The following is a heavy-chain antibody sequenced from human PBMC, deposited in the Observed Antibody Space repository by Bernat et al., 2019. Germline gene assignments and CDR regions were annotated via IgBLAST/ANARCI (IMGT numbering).Heavy chain of an antibody. J-gene: IGHJ4*02. CDR1: GFTFSIFW. CDR3: AGLYCSRAGCFDN. CDR2: IHPDGSTT. V-gene: IGHV3-74*01. Sequence: EVQLVESGGDLVQPGGSLRLSCAASGFTFSIFWMYWVRQAPGKGLVRGAQIHPDGSTTDYADSVKGRFTISRDNAKNTLYLQMNSLRAEDTAVYYCAGLYCSRAGCFDNWGQGTLVTVSS. D-gene: IGHD2-2*01.